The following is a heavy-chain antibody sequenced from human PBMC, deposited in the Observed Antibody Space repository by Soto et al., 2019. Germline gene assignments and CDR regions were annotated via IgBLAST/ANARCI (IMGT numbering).Heavy chain of an antibody. D-gene: IGHD3-22*01. CDR3: AKCEGPSGNKYYYDSSGYYLAFDI. CDR1: GGTFSSYA. V-gene: IGHV1-69*01. CDR2: IIPIFGTA. J-gene: IGHJ3*02. Sequence: QVQLVQSGAEVKKPGSSVKVSCKASGGTFSSYAISWVRQAPGQGLEWMGGIIPIFGTANYAQKFQGRVTITADESTSTAYMELSSLRSEDTAVYYCAKCEGPSGNKYYYDSSGYYLAFDIWGQGTMVTVSS.